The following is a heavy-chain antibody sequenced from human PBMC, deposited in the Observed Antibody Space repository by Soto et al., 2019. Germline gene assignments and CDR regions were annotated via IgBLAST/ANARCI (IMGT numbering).Heavy chain of an antibody. D-gene: IGHD1-1*01. CDR3: ARDHNPDQDYHGMDV. J-gene: IGHJ6*02. Sequence: ASVKVSCKTSAYFFTAYYIHWVRQAPGQGLEWMGWINPNTGATNYPQKFQGRVTMTSDTSISTAYMELSSLMSDDTAVYYCARDHNPDQDYHGMDVWRQGTTVTVSS. CDR1: AYFFTAYY. CDR2: INPNTGAT. V-gene: IGHV1-2*02.